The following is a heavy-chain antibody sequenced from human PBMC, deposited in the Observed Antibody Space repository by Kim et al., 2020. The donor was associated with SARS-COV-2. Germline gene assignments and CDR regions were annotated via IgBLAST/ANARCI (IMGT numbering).Heavy chain of an antibody. D-gene: IGHD6-13*01. J-gene: IGHJ6*02. Sequence: SVKVSCKASGGTFSTYAISWVRQAPGQGLEWTGGIIPIFGTPNYAQKFQGRVTIIADESTSTEYMELSSLTSEDTAVYFCARGTVAAAGPYYYGMDIWGQGTTVTVSS. CDR2: IIPIFGTP. CDR3: ARGTVAAAGPYYYGMDI. CDR1: GGTFSTYA. V-gene: IGHV1-69*13.